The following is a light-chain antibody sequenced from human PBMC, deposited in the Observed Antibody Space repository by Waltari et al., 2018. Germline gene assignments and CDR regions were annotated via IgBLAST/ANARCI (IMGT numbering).Light chain of an antibody. J-gene: IGLJ2*01. Sequence: SSELTQPPSVSVSPGQTARTPCSGDKLSSQYVDWYQQKPGQTPIILTRKDTERPSGVPERFSGSTSGTTVTLTITGVQPEDEADYYCQSAHPNTGVVFGGGTKLTVL. CDR3: QSAHPNTGVV. V-gene: IGLV3-25*03. CDR2: KDT. CDR1: KLSSQY.